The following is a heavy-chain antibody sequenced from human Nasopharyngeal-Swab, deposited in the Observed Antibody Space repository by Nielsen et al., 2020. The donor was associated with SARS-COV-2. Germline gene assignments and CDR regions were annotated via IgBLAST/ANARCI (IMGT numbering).Heavy chain of an antibody. Sequence: SETLSLTCAVYGASFSVYDWSWIRQSPGKGLEWIGEINHSGSTKHNPSLKSRVTISIDRSKNHFSLKVNSMTAADTAVYYCARGHCCDNRGYYYFDYWGQGTLVTASS. J-gene: IGHJ4*02. CDR3: ARGHCCDNRGYYYFDY. CDR2: INHSGST. CDR1: GASFSVYD. D-gene: IGHD3-22*01. V-gene: IGHV4-34*01.